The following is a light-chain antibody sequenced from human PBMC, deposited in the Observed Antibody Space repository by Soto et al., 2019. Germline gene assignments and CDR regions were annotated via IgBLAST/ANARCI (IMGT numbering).Light chain of an antibody. J-gene: IGKJ5*01. CDR2: AAS. Sequence: ETVLTQSPATLSLSPREKATLSSRASQPVRNRYVAWYQHKPGQAPRVLIHAASSRITGIPARFSGSGSGTDFTLTISSLEPEDFAVYYCQQRTNWPDTFGQGTRLEIK. V-gene: IGKV3-11*01. CDR1: QPVRNRY. CDR3: QQRTNWPDT.